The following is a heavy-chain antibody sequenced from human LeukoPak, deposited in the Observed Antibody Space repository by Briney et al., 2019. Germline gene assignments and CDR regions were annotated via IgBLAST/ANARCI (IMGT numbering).Heavy chain of an antibody. J-gene: IGHJ4*02. Sequence: TGGSLRLSCVASGFTLRSYVMNWVRQTPGKGLEWVSAISGSGGSTYYADSVKGRFTISRDNSKNTLYLQMNSLRAEDTAVYYCTTEYAYWGQGTLVTVSS. CDR3: TTEYAY. CDR2: ISGSGGST. CDR1: GFTLRSYV. V-gene: IGHV3-23*01.